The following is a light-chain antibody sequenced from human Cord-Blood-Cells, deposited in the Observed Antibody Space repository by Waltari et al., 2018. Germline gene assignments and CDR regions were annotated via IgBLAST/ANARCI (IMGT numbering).Light chain of an antibody. V-gene: IGKV4-1*01. J-gene: IGKJ1*01. CDR1: QSVLYSSNNKNY. CDR3: QQYYSTPPT. CDR2: WAS. Sequence: DIVLTQSPASLAVSLGERATIHCKSSQSVLYSSNNKNYLAWYQQKPGQPPKLLIYWASTRESVVPDRFSGSGSGTDFTLTISSLQAEDVAVYYCQQYYSTPPTFGQGTKVEIK.